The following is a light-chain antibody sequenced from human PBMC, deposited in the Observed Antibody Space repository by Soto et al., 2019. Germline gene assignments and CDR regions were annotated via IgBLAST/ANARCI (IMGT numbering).Light chain of an antibody. CDR3: QQYGSSPWT. Sequence: EIVMTQSPATLSLSPGERATLSCRASQNMRSNLAWYQQKPGQAPRLLIYGASSRATGIPDRFSGSGSGTDFTLTISRLEPEDFAVYYCQQYGSSPWTFGQGTKVDIK. V-gene: IGKV3-20*01. CDR2: GAS. J-gene: IGKJ1*01. CDR1: QNMRSN.